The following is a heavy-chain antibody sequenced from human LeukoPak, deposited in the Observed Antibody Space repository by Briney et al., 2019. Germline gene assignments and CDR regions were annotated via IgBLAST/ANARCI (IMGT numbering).Heavy chain of an antibody. Sequence: GGSLRLSCAASGFTFSSYAMSWVRQAPGKGLERVSAISGSGGSTYYADSVKGRFTISRDNSKNTLYLQMSSLRAEDTAVYYCAKGYSVGATNLNFDYWGQGTLVTVSS. V-gene: IGHV3-23*01. CDR1: GFTFSSYA. D-gene: IGHD1-26*01. CDR3: AKGYSVGATNLNFDY. CDR2: ISGSGGST. J-gene: IGHJ4*02.